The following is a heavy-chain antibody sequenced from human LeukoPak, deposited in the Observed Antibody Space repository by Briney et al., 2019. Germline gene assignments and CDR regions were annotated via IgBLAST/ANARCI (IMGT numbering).Heavy chain of an antibody. CDR3: ARYGSGSTIDY. CDR1: GFTFCSYG. J-gene: IGHJ4*02. Sequence: QPGGSLRLSCAASGFTFCSYGMHWVRQAPGKGLEWVAVIWYDGGNKYYADSVKGRFTISRDNSKNTLYLQMNSLRAEDTAVYYCARYGSGSTIDYWGQGTLVTVSS. V-gene: IGHV3-33*01. CDR2: IWYDGGNK. D-gene: IGHD3-10*01.